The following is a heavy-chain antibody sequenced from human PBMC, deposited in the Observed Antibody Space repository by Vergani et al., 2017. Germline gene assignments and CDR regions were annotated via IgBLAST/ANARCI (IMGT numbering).Heavy chain of an antibody. J-gene: IGHJ6*02. V-gene: IGHV1-18*04. CDR3: ARNFKWELQKRSYGMDV. D-gene: IGHD1-26*01. CDR1: GYTFTSYG. CDR2: ISAYNGNT. Sequence: QVQLVQSGAEVKKPGASVKVSCKASGYTFTSYGISWVRQAPGQGLEWMGWISAYNGNTNYAQKLQGRVTMTTGTSTSTAYMELRSLRSDDTAVYYCARNFKWELQKRSYGMDVWGQGTTVTVSS.